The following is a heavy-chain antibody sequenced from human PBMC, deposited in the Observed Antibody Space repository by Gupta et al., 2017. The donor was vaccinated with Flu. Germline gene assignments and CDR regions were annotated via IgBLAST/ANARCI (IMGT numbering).Heavy chain of an antibody. J-gene: IGHJ4*02. CDR2: IWYDGHIQ. Sequence: HWVRQAPGKGLEWVAVIWYDGHIQYYADSGKGRVTISRDNSKSTLFLQTSSLRAADIDMSYCARDGRSKSEEDEKSFIDNWGEGALVTISS. CDR3: ARDGRSKSEEDEKSFIDN. D-gene: IGHD3-22*01. V-gene: IGHV3-33*01.